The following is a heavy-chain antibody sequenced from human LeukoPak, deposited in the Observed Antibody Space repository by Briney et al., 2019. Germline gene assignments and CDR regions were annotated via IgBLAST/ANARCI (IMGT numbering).Heavy chain of an antibody. J-gene: IGHJ4*02. CDR3: ATSYDMGWLIGY. CDR2: IKQDGSEK. Sequence: GGSLRLSCAASGFTFSSYSMNWVRQAPGQGLEWVANIKQDGSEKFYVASVKGRFTISRDNGKSSLYLQMNSLRVEDTALYYCATSYDMGWLIGYWGQGTLVTVSS. CDR1: GFTFSSYS. V-gene: IGHV3-7*03. D-gene: IGHD3/OR15-3a*01.